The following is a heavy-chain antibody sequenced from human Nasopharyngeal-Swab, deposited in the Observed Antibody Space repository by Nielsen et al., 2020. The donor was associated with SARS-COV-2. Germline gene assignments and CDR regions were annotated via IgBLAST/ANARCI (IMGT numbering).Heavy chain of an antibody. Sequence: ASVKVSCKASGYTFSNNGISWVRQGPGQGLEWMGWISAFNGDTNYAQNLQGRVTMTTDTSTRTAYMELRSLRSDDTAVYYCARGESGSYSAYWGQGTLVTVSS. J-gene: IGHJ4*02. CDR1: GYTFSNNG. D-gene: IGHD1-26*01. V-gene: IGHV1-18*01. CDR2: ISAFNGDT. CDR3: ARGESGSYSAY.